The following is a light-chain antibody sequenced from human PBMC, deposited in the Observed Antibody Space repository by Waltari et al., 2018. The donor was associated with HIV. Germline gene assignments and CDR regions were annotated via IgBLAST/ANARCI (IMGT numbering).Light chain of an antibody. Sequence: DIVITPTLESLAVSLGERATTNCKSSQSVLYSSNNKNYLAWYQQKPGQPPKLLIYWASTRESGVPDRFSGSGSGTDFTLTISSLQTEDVAVYYCQQYYSNSYTFGQGTKLEIK. CDR1: QSVLYSSNNKNY. CDR3: QQYYSNSYT. J-gene: IGKJ2*01. CDR2: WAS. V-gene: IGKV4-1*01.